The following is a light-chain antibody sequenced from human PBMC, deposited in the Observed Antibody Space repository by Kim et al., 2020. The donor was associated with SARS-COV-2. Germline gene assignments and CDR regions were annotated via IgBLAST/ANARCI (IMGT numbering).Light chain of an antibody. CDR2: YAS. J-gene: IGLJ3*02. Sequence: AAGKTDRVTCGGNNMRIKTVHWSQQKPDQAPVLVMHYASDRPSGIRDPFSGASSGTTATLTISRVESGDEADYYCQVWDSSSDRRVFGGGTQLTVL. CDR1: NMRIKT. V-gene: IGLV3-21*04. CDR3: QVWDSSSDRRV.